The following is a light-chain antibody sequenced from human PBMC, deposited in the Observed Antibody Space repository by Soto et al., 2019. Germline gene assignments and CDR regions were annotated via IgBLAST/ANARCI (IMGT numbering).Light chain of an antibody. J-gene: IGKJ3*01. CDR3: QLYGGSPKT. CDR1: PIGSNGD. V-gene: IGKV3-20*01. Sequence: IVLTQFPGTLCLSPGARATLSGWASPIGSNGDLAWYQQKPGQPPRLLIHGASTRAPGITERFSGSRSGTDFTLTISRLEPEDFAVYFCQLYGGSPKTVGPGTQVDIK. CDR2: GAS.